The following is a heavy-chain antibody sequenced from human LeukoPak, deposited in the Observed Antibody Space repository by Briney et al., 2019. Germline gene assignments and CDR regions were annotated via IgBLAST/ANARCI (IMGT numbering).Heavy chain of an antibody. CDR1: GYTFTSYG. CDR2: ISRDDGNT. Sequence: ASVKVSCKASGYTFTSYGISWVRQAPGQGLEWMGWISRDDGNTHYALNLQGRDTMTTDTSTSTAYMELRSLRSDDTAVYYCARDEARYSSGYYPSWFDPWGQGTLVTVSS. CDR3: ARDEARYSSGYYPSWFDP. D-gene: IGHD3-22*01. J-gene: IGHJ5*02. V-gene: IGHV1-18*01.